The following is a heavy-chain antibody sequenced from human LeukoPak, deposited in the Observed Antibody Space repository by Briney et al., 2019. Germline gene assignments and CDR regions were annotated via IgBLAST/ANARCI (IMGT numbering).Heavy chain of an antibody. J-gene: IGHJ4*02. CDR3: ARGKGGFLEWLLNDY. Sequence: PSETLSLTCTVSGGSISSHYWSWIRQPPGKGLEWIGYIYYSGSTNYNPSLKSRVTISVDTSKNQFSLKLSSVTAADTAVYYCARGKGGFLEWLLNDYRGQGTLVTVSS. V-gene: IGHV4-59*11. CDR2: IYYSGST. CDR1: GGSISSHY. D-gene: IGHD3-3*01.